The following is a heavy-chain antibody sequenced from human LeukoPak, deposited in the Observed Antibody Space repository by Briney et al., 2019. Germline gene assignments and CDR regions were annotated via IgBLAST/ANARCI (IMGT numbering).Heavy chain of an antibody. CDR3: ARVRGSLRDTLDF. Sequence: ASVKVSCKASGYTFTGYYMHWVRQAPGQGLEWMGWINPNSGGTNYAQNFQGRVTMTRDTSISTAYMELSSLGSDDTAVYYCARVRGSLRDTLDFWGQGTMVTVSS. J-gene: IGHJ3*01. D-gene: IGHD1-26*01. CDR1: GYTFTGYY. V-gene: IGHV1-2*02. CDR2: INPNSGGT.